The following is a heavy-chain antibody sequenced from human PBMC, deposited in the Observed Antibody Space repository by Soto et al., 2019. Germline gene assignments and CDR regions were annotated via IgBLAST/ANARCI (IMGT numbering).Heavy chain of an antibody. D-gene: IGHD2-2*01. J-gene: IGHJ5*02. Sequence: KPSETLSLTCTVSGGSISSGGYYWSWIRQHPGKGLEWIGYIYYSGSTYYNPSLKSRVTISVDTSKNQFSLKLSSVTAADTAVYYCARDSIPYDWFDPWGQGTLVTVSS. V-gene: IGHV4-31*03. CDR3: ARDSIPYDWFDP. CDR2: IYYSGST. CDR1: GGSISSGGYY.